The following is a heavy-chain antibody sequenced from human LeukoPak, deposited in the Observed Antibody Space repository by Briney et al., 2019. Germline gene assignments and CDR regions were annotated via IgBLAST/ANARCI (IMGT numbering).Heavy chain of an antibody. V-gene: IGHV1-69*13. CDR2: IIPIFGTA. CDR1: GGTFSSYA. Sequence: ASVKVSCKASGGTFSSYAISWVRQAPGQGLEWMGGIIPIFGTANYAQKFQGRVTITADESTTTAYMELSSPRSEDTAVYYCARAVFMDTAMVTPYYYYGMDVWGQGTTVTVSS. CDR3: ARAVFMDTAMVTPYYYYGMDV. D-gene: IGHD5-18*01. J-gene: IGHJ6*02.